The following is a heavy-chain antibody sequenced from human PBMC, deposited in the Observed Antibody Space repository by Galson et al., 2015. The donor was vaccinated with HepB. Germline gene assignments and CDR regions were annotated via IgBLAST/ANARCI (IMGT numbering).Heavy chain of an antibody. CDR3: ARERQFLRDFDS. J-gene: IGHJ4*02. CDR1: GFTFTDHY. D-gene: IGHD6-19*01. V-gene: IGHV3-11*01. CDR2: LSGSGSLL. Sequence: SPRLSCAASGFTFTDHYMSWIRPAPGKGLAWVSHLSGSGSLLNYADSVKGRFTMSRDNAKNSGYLQLNSLGVEDTAVYYCARERQFLRDFDSWGQGTLVTVSS.